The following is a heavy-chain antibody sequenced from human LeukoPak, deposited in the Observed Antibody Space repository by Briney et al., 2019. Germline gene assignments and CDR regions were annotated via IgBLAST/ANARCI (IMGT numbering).Heavy chain of an antibody. CDR2: INPNSGGT. V-gene: IGHV1-2*02. CDR3: ARVVDGYNYGAFDI. D-gene: IGHD5-24*01. CDR1: GYTFTGYY. Sequence: VASVKVSCKASGYTFTGYYIHWVRQAPGQGLEWMGWINPNSGGTNYARRFQGRVTMTRDASISTAYMELSSLRSDDTAVYYCARVVDGYNYGAFDIWGQGTVVTVSS. J-gene: IGHJ3*02.